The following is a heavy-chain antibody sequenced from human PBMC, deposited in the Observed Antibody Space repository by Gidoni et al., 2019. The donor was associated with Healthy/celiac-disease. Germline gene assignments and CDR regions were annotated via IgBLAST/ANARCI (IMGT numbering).Heavy chain of an antibody. CDR2: IYYSGST. V-gene: IGHV4-59*08. D-gene: IGHD3-22*01. CDR1: GGSISSYY. Sequence: QVQLQESGPGLVKPSETLSLTCTVSGGSISSYYWSWIRQPPGKGLEWIGYIYYSGSTNYNPSLKSRVTISVDTSKNQFSLKLSSVTAADTAVYYCARHVASDYYDSSGPFDYWGQGTLVTVSS. CDR3: ARHVASDYYDSSGPFDY. J-gene: IGHJ4*02.